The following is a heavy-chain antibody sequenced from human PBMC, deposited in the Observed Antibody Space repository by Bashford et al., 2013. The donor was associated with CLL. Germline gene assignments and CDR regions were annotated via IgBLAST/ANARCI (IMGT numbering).Heavy chain of an antibody. J-gene: IGHJ4*02. D-gene: IGHD3-3*01. CDR3: ARLPKSWHYDFWSGYWGPYFDY. Sequence: FSSYAISWGATGPLDKGLEWMGGIIPIFGTANYAQKFQGRVTDYRGTNPRAPAYMELSSLRSEDTAVYYCARLPKSWHYDFWSGYWGPYFDYWGQGTLVTVS. CDR1: FSSYA. CDR2: IIPIFGTA. V-gene: IGHV1-69*01.